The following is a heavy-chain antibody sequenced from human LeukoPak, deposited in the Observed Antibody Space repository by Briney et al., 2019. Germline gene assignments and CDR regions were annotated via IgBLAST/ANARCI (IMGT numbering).Heavy chain of an antibody. CDR2: IYHSGST. J-gene: IGHJ4*02. CDR1: GGSISSSNW. V-gene: IGHV4-4*02. D-gene: IGHD3-22*01. Sequence: PSGTLSLTCAVSGGSISSSNWWSWVRQPPGKGLEWIGEIYHSGSTNYNPSLKSRVTISVDKSKNQFSLKLSSVTAADTAVYYCARVEYGAIYYEYYFDYWGQGTLVTVSS. CDR3: ARVEYGAIYYEYYFDY.